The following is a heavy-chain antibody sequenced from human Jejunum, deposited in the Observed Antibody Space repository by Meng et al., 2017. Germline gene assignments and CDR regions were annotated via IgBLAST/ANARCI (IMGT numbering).Heavy chain of an antibody. J-gene: IGHJ5*02. Sequence: GESLKISCAASGFAFSGNWMTWVRQVPGTGLEWVACLNQDGSAKYYLDSVKGRFTISRDNVKNSLYLQMNSLRADDTAVYYCATVGDGYIYESRGSWGQGTLVTVSS. CDR1: GFAFSGNW. CDR3: ATVGDGYIYESRGS. CDR2: LNQDGSAK. V-gene: IGHV3-7*01. D-gene: IGHD5-18*01.